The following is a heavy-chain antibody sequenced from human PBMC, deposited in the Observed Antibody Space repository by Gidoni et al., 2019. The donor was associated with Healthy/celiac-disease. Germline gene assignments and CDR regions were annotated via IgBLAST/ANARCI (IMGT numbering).Heavy chain of an antibody. V-gene: IGHV4-34*01. CDR3: ARRTVTTFGY. D-gene: IGHD4-17*01. Sequence: QVQLQQWGAGLLKPSETLSLTYAVYGGSFSGYYWSWIRQPPGKGLEWIGEINHSGSTNYNPSLKSRVTISVDTSKNQFSLKLSSVTAADTAVYYCARRTVTTFGYWGQGTLVTVSS. J-gene: IGHJ4*02. CDR2: INHSGST. CDR1: GGSFSGYY.